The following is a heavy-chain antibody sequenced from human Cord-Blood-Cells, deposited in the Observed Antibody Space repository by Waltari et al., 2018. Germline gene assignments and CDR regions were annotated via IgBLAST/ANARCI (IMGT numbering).Heavy chain of an antibody. CDR1: GYPFTSYG. D-gene: IGHD5-12*01. CDR2: ISAYNGNT. CDR3: AIGYSGYDGLDDAFDI. Sequence: QVQLVQSGAEVKKPGASVKVSCKASGYPFTSYGISWLRLAPGQGLEWMGWISAYNGNTNYAQKLQGRVTMTTDTSTSTAYMELRSLRSDDTAVYYCAIGYSGYDGLDDAFDIWGQGTMVTVSS. V-gene: IGHV1-18*04. J-gene: IGHJ3*02.